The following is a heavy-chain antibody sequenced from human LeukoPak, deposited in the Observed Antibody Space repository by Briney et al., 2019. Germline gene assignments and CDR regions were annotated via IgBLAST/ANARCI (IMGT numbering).Heavy chain of an antibody. V-gene: IGHV1-46*02. Sequence: PAASVKVSCKASGYTFNSSYMHWVRQAPGQGLEWMGIINPSDDSTRYAQKFQGRVTMTKDTSTNTVYMHLSSLSSDDTAVYYCARAYYESSAYRHAVNFDYWGQGTLVTVSS. CDR2: INPSDDST. CDR1: GYTFNSSY. CDR3: ARAYYESSAYRHAVNFDY. J-gene: IGHJ4*02. D-gene: IGHD3-22*01.